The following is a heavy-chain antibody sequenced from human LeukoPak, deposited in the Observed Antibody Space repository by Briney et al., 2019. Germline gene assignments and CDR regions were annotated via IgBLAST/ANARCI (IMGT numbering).Heavy chain of an antibody. CDR2: ISAYNGNT. Sequence: ASVKVSCKASGYIFTSYGISWVRQAPGQGLEWMGWISAYNGNTNYAQKLQGRVTMTTDTSTSTAYMELRSLRSDDTAVYYCARDSYDSSGFEAFDIWGQGTMVTVSS. CDR3: ARDSYDSSGFEAFDI. CDR1: GYIFTSYG. J-gene: IGHJ3*02. D-gene: IGHD3-22*01. V-gene: IGHV1-18*01.